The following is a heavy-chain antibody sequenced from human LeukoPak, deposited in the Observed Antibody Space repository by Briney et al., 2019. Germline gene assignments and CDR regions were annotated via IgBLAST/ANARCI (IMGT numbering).Heavy chain of an antibody. CDR1: GFTFSSYA. J-gene: IGHJ4*02. Sequence: GGSLRLSCAASGFTFSSYAMSWVRQAPGKGLEWGSHISSTSSAIYYADSVKGRFTISRDNAKNSLYLQMNSLRAEDTAVYYCAKDGGGSIVGAKSFDYWGQGTLVTVSS. V-gene: IGHV3-48*04. D-gene: IGHD1-26*01. CDR2: ISSTSSAI. CDR3: AKDGGGSIVGAKSFDY.